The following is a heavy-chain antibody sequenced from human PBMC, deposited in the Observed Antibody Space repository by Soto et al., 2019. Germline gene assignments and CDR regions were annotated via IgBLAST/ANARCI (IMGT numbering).Heavy chain of an antibody. CDR2: ISSTGNTR. CDR3: ARSGGARYFYAMDV. CDR1: GFTFSDYS. Sequence: GGSLRLSCAASGFTFSDYSMNWVRQAPGKGLEWVSYISSTGNTRYYADSVKGRFTISRDSAKNSLYLQMNSLRDEDTALYYCARSGGARYFYAMDVWGQGTTVTVSS. V-gene: IGHV3-48*02. J-gene: IGHJ6*02. D-gene: IGHD2-8*02.